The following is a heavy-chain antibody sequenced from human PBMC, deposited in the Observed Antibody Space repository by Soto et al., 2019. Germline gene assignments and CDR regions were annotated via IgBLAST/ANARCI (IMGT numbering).Heavy chain of an antibody. CDR1: SGSISSSNW. CDR3: ARGDYGDYADIFDY. Sequence: QVQLQESGPGLVKPSGTLSLTCAVSSGSISSSNWWSWARQPPGKGLGWIGEIYHSGSTNYNPSLKSRVTISVDKAKNQFPLKLSSVTAADTAVYYWARGDYGDYADIFDYWGQGTLVTVSS. J-gene: IGHJ4*02. V-gene: IGHV4-4*02. D-gene: IGHD4-17*01. CDR2: IYHSGST.